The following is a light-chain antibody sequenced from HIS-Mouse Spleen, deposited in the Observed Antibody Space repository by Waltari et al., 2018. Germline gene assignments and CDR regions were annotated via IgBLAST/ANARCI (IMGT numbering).Light chain of an antibody. CDR2: DVS. CDR1: SSDVGGYNY. J-gene: IGLJ2*01. CDR3: SSYTSSSTSVV. Sequence: QSALTQPASVSGSPGQSITISCTGTSSDVGGYNYVSWYQQHPGKAPKLMIYDVSNRPSGVSNRCSGSKSGNTASLTISGLQAEDEADYYCSSYTSSSTSVVFGGGTKLTVL. V-gene: IGLV2-14*03.